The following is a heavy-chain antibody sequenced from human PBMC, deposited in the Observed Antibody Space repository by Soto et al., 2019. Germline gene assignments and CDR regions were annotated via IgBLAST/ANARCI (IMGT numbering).Heavy chain of an antibody. Sequence: PSETLSLTCTVSGGSNSSGSYYWRWIRQDPGKGLEWIGYIYYSGSTYYNPSLKSRVTISVDTSKNQFSLKLSSVTAADTAVYYCARSPPSIAAAGIGWFDPSAQGTLVTVSS. CDR2: IYYSGST. J-gene: IGHJ5*02. D-gene: IGHD6-13*01. CDR1: GGSNSSGSYY. V-gene: IGHV4-31*03. CDR3: ARSPPSIAAAGIGWFDP.